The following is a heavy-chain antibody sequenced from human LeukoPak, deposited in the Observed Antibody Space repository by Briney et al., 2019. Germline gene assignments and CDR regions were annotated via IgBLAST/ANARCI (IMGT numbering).Heavy chain of an antibody. V-gene: IGHV1-69*05. D-gene: IGHD1-14*01. CDR1: GGTFSSYA. Sequence: GASVKVSCKASGGTFSSYAISWVRQAPGQGLEWMGGIIPIFGTANYAQKFQGRVTITTDESTSTAYMELSSLRSEDTAVYYCARGGVVEPHFDYWGQGTLVTVSS. CDR3: ARGGVVEPHFDY. J-gene: IGHJ4*02. CDR2: IIPIFGTA.